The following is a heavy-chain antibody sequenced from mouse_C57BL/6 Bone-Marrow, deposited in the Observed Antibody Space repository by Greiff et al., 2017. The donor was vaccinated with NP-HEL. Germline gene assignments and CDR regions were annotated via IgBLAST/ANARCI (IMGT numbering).Heavy chain of an antibody. CDR3: ARYYYGSRGY. V-gene: IGHV1-82*01. Sequence: VQLQQSGPELVKPGASVKISCKASGYAFSSSWMNWVKQRPGKGLEWIGRIYPGDGDTNYNGKFKGKATLTADKSSSTAYMQLSSLTSEDSAVYFCARYYYGSRGYWGQGTTLTVSS. CDR2: IYPGDGDT. J-gene: IGHJ2*01. CDR1: GYAFSSSW. D-gene: IGHD1-1*01.